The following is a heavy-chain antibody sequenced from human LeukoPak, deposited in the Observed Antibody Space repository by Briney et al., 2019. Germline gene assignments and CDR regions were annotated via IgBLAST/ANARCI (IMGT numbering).Heavy chain of an antibody. CDR1: GGSMSDYY. D-gene: IGHD3-22*01. CDR3: ARDYTMTHASDI. CDR2: IYYTGTT. J-gene: IGHJ3*02. V-gene: IGHV4-59*01. Sequence: SETLSLTCTVSGGSMSDYYWSWIRQPPGKGLEWIGYIYYTGTTNYNPSLKGRVIISIDTSKNQFSLKLSSATAADTALYYCARDYTMTHASDIWGQGTLVTVSS.